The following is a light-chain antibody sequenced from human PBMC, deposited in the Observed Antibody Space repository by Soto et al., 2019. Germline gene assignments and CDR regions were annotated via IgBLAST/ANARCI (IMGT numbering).Light chain of an antibody. CDR1: QSVSSN. V-gene: IGKV3-15*01. J-gene: IGKJ4*01. CDR2: GAS. CDR3: QQYNNWPPGT. Sequence: EIVLTQSPATLSSFPGDRVTLSCRTSQSVSSNLAWYQQKPGQAPRLLIYGASTRATGIPARFSGSGSGTEFTLTISSLQSEDFAVYYCQQYNNWPPGTFGGGTKVDIK.